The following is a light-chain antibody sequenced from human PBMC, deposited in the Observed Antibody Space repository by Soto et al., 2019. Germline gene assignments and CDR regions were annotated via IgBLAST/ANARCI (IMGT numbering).Light chain of an antibody. V-gene: IGKV3D-15*01. CDR2: DAS. CDR3: QHYGDWPGA. CDR1: QSVGSK. J-gene: IGKJ4*01. Sequence: ESGGTQWPGTLSLCPGERATLSCSASQSVGSKLAWYQQRPGQAPRLLIYDASTRATGIPARFSGSGSGTEFSLTISSLQPDDFAVYSCQHYGDWPGAFGGGTKVDIK.